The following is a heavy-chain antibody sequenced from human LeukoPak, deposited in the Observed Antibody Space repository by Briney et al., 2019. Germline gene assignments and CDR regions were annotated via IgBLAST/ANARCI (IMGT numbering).Heavy chain of an antibody. CDR1: GFTFSSTS. Sequence: PGGSLRLSCAASGFTFSSTSMSWVRQAPGKGLEWVAVTVGGGDGTYYADSVKGRFTISRENSKSTLYLQMNNLRADDTAVYYCANEIRPNDYWGQGTLVTVSS. CDR3: ANEIRPNDY. CDR2: TVGGGDGT. D-gene: IGHD4-17*01. V-gene: IGHV3-23*01. J-gene: IGHJ4*02.